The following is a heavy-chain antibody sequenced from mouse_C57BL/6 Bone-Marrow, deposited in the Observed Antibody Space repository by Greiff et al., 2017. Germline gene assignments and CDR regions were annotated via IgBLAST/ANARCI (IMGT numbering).Heavy chain of an antibody. J-gene: IGHJ2*01. CDR3: ARGDGNYAGYYFDY. D-gene: IGHD2-1*01. CDR2: INPSNGGT. CDR1: GYTFTSYW. Sequence: VQLQQPGTELVKPGASVKLSCKVSGYTFTSYWMHWVKQRPGQGLEWIGNINPSNGGTNYNEKFKSKATLTVDKSSSTAYMQLSSLTSEDSAVYYCARGDGNYAGYYFDYWGQGTTLTVSS. V-gene: IGHV1-53*01.